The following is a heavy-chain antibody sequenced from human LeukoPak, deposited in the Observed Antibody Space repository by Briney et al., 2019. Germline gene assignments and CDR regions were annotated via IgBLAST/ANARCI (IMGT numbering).Heavy chain of an antibody. V-gene: IGHV4-38-2*02. CDR2: TYHSGST. D-gene: IGHD3-22*01. CDR1: GYSISSGYY. CDR3: ARGYYDSSGYLPGNDAFDI. J-gene: IGHJ3*02. Sequence: SETLSLTCTVSGYSISSGYYWGWIRQPPGKGLEWIGSTYHSGSTYYNPSLKSRVTISVDTSKNQFSLKLSSVTAADTAVYYCARGYYDSSGYLPGNDAFDIWGQGTMVTVSS.